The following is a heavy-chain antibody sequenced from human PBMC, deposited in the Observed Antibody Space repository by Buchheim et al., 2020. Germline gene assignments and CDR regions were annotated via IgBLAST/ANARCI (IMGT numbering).Heavy chain of an antibody. CDR3: ASARTGWYPMGI. V-gene: IGHV4-34*01. Sequence: QVQLQQWGAGLLKPSETLSLTCAVYGGSFSDYVWNWIRQPPGKGLEWIEEINHSGITKYNPSLKSRVTISVDRSKNQFSLKLTSVTAADTAVYYCASARTGWYPMGIWDQGTL. D-gene: IGHD6-19*01. J-gene: IGHJ4*02. CDR1: GGSFSDYV. CDR2: INHSGIT.